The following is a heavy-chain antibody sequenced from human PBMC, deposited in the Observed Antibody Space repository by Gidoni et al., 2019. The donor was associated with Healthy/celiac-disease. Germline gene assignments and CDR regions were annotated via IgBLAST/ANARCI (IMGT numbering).Heavy chain of an antibody. J-gene: IGHJ6*02. CDR3: ARSRDWRVYYYYYGMDV. Sequence: QVQLVQSGAEVKKPGSSVMVSCKASGGTFSSYAISWVRQAPGQGLEWMGGIIPIFGTANYAQKFQGRVTITADESTSTAYMELSSLRSEDTAVYYCARSRDWRVYYYYYGMDVWGQGTTVTVSS. V-gene: IGHV1-69*01. CDR1: GGTFSSYA. CDR2: IIPIFGTA. D-gene: IGHD3-3*01.